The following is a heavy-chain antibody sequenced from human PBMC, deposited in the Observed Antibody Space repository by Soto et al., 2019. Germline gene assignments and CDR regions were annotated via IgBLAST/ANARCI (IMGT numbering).Heavy chain of an antibody. J-gene: IGHJ4*02. D-gene: IGHD6-6*01. CDR2: IYHSGST. CDR1: GYSISSGYY. Sequence: SETLSLTCAVSGYSISSGYYWGWIRQPPGKGLEWIGSIYHSGSTYYNPSLKSRVTISVDTSKNQFSLKLSSVTAADTAVYYCARDLASSPYFDYWGQGTLVTVSS. CDR3: ARDLASSPYFDY. V-gene: IGHV4-38-2*02.